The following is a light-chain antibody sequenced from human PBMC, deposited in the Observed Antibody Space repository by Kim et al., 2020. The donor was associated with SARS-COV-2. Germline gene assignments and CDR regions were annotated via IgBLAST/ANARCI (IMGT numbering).Light chain of an antibody. Sequence: QSALTQPASVSGSPGQSITISCTGTSSDVGIYNLVSWYQQHPGKAPKLMIYEVSKRPSGVSNRFSGSKSGNTASLTISGLQAEDEADYYCCSYAGSRNFVFGAGTKVTVL. V-gene: IGLV2-23*02. CDR1: SSDVGIYNL. CDR2: EVS. J-gene: IGLJ1*01. CDR3: CSYAGSRNFV.